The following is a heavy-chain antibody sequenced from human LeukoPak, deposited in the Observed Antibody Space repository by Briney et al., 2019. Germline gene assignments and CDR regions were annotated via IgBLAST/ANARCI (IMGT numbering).Heavy chain of an antibody. V-gene: IGHV3-53*04. D-gene: IGHD6-19*01. CDR3: ATGAIHSSGWYGGVDY. CDR2: IYSGGNT. Sequence: GGSLRLSCAASGFTFSSYSMNWVRQAPGKGLEWVSVIYSGGNTYYADSVKGRFTISRHNSKNTVYLQMNSLRAEDTAVYYCATGAIHSSGWYGGVDYWGQGTLVTVSS. J-gene: IGHJ4*02. CDR1: GFTFSSYS.